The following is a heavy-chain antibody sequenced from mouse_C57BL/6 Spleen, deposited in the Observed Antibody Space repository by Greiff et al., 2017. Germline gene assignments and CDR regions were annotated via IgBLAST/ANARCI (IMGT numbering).Heavy chain of an antibody. J-gene: IGHJ4*01. CDR3: TTAYYSNYEAMDY. D-gene: IGHD2-5*01. CDR2: ISSGGDYI. CDR1: GFTFSSYA. Sequence: EVMLVESGEGLVKPGGSLKLSCAASGFTFSSYAMSWVRQTPEKRLEWVAYISSGGDYIYYADTVKGGFTISRDNARNTRYLQMSSLKSEDTAMYYCTTAYYSNYEAMDYWGQGTSVTVSS. V-gene: IGHV5-9-1*02.